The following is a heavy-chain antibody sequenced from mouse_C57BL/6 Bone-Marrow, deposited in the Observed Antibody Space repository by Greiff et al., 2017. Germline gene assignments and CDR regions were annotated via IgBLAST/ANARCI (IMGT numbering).Heavy chain of an antibody. CDR3: ARQLYAGYAMDY. D-gene: IGHD1-1*01. CDR1: GFTFSDYY. J-gene: IGHJ4*01. V-gene: IGHV5-12*01. CDR2: ISNGGGST. Sequence: EVQRVESGGGLVQPGGSLKLSCAASGFTFSDYYMYWVRQTPEKRLEWVAYISNGGGSTYYPDTVKGRFTISRDNAKNTLYLQMSRLKSEDTAMYYCARQLYAGYAMDYWGQGTSVTVSS.